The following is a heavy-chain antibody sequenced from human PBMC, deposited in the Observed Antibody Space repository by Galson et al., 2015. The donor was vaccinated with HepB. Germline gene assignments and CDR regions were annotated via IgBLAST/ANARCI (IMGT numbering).Heavy chain of an antibody. D-gene: IGHD5-12*01. CDR1: GYSSTNYY. J-gene: IGHJ4*02. CDR2: INPSVDST. V-gene: IGHV1-46*01. CDR3: ARTYSGYDSPDY. Sequence: SVKVSCKASGYSSTNYYMHWVRQAPGQGLEWVGIINPSVDSTTYAQKFQGRVTMTRDTSASTIYMELSSLRSEDTAVYYCARTYSGYDSPDYWGQGTLVTVSS.